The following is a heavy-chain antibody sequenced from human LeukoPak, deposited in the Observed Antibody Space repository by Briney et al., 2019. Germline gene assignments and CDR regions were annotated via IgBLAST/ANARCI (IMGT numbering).Heavy chain of an antibody. Sequence: RASVKVSCKVSGYTLTELSMHWVRQAPGKGLEWMGGFDPEDGETIYAQKFQGRVTMTEDTSTDTAYMELSSLRSDDTAVYYCARDYGGFDYVWGSYRRDYWGQGTLVTVSS. CDR3: ARDYGGFDYVWGSYRRDY. V-gene: IGHV1-24*01. CDR2: FDPEDGET. D-gene: IGHD3-16*02. CDR1: GYTLTELS. J-gene: IGHJ4*02.